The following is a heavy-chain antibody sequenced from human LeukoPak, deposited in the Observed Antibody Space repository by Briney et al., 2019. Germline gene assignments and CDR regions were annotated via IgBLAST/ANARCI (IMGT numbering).Heavy chain of an antibody. V-gene: IGHV3-21*01. CDR1: GFTFSTYS. CDR2: ISGSSSYI. J-gene: IGHJ4*02. D-gene: IGHD2-2*02. Sequence: GGSLRLSCAASGFTFSTYSMNWVRQAPGKGLEWVSFISGSSSYIYYADSVKGRFTISRDNAKNSLYLQMNSLRAEDTAVYYCARDRCSSGSCYNTHWGQGTLVTVSS. CDR3: ARDRCSSGSCYNTH.